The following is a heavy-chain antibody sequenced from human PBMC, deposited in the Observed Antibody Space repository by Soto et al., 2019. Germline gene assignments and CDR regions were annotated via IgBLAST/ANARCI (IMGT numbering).Heavy chain of an antibody. V-gene: IGHV3-23*01. CDR3: TRETVAGITGLDY. Sequence: GGSLRLSCAASGFNVGAFAVNWVRQAPGKGLEWVSGISVSDAFIYYADSVRGRFSISRDASENILYLQMNSLRVDDTALYYCTRETVAGITGLDYWGPGTLVTVYS. J-gene: IGHJ4*02. CDR1: GFNVGAFA. CDR2: ISVSDAFI. D-gene: IGHD1-20*01.